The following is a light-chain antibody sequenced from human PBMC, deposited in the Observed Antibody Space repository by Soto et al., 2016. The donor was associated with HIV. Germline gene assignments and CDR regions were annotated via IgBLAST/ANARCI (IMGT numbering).Light chain of an antibody. CDR3: QHRDT. J-gene: IGKJ2*01. CDR1: QSISSW. Sequence: DIQMTQSPATLSASVGDRVTITCRASQSISSWLAWYQQKPGRAPKLLIYKASTLQSGVPSRFSGSGSGTEFTLTISSLQPDDFATYYCQHRDTFGLGDPSWRS. CDR2: KAS. V-gene: IGKV1-5*03.